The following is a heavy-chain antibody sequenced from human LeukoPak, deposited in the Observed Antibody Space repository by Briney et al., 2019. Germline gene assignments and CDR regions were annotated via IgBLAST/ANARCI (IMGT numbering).Heavy chain of an antibody. CDR1: GDSISSYY. V-gene: IGHV4-59*01. Sequence: SETLSLTCTVSGDSISSYYWSWIRQPPGKGLEWIGYIYYSGSTNYNPSLKSRVTISVDTSKNQFSLKLSSVTAADTAVYYCARGTSSYGSGSYVDWFDPWGQGTLVTVSS. D-gene: IGHD3-10*01. CDR2: IYYSGST. J-gene: IGHJ5*02. CDR3: ARGTSSYGSGSYVDWFDP.